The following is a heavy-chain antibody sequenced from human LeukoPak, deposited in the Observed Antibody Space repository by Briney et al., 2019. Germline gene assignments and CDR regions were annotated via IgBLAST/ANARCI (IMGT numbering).Heavy chain of an antibody. CDR3: ARGLSPRINMVRGVRPPFRGVFDY. J-gene: IGHJ4*02. CDR1: GGSFSGYY. D-gene: IGHD3-10*01. Sequence: SETLSLTCAVYGGSFSGYYWSWIRQPPGKGLEWIGEINHSGSTNYNPSLKSRVTISVDTSKNQFSLKLSSVTAADTAVYYCARGLSPRINMVRGVRPPFRGVFDYWGQGTPVTVSS. CDR2: INHSGST. V-gene: IGHV4-34*01.